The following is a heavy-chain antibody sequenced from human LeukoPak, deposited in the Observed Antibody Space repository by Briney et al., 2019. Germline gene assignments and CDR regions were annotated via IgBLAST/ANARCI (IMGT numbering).Heavy chain of an antibody. CDR2: INPNSGIT. CDR3: ARDFYSGSNVPHY. CDR1: GYTFTNDH. J-gene: IGHJ4*02. Sequence: VASLKVSCKASGYTFTNDHIHWVRQAPGQGLEWMGWINPNSGITKYAQKFEGRVTMTRDTSISTAYMELSRLRSDDTAVYCCARDFYSGSNVPHYWGQGTPVIVSS. V-gene: IGHV1-2*02. D-gene: IGHD1-26*01.